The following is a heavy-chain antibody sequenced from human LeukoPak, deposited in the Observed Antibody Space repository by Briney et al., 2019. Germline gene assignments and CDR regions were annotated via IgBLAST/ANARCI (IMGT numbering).Heavy chain of an antibody. CDR3: ARRRYYDFWRGRSGAFDI. D-gene: IGHD3-3*01. J-gene: IGHJ3*02. Sequence: SETLSLTCTVSGGSISGYYWSWIRQPPGKRLEWIGYIYYSGSTSYNSSLKSRVTISVDTSRKQFSLNLSSVTAADTAVYYCARRRYYDFWRGRSGAFDIWGQGTMVTLSS. CDR2: IYYSGST. V-gene: IGHV4-59*01. CDR1: GGSISGYY.